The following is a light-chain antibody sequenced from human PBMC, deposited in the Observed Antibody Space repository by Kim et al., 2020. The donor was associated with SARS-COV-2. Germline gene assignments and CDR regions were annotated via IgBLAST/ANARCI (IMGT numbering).Light chain of an antibody. CDR2: KAS. V-gene: IGKV1-5*03. Sequence: DIQMTQSPSTLSASVGGRVTITCRASQSISSWLGWYQQKPGEAPKLLIYKASSVESRVPSRSSSSGSGTEFTLTISSLQPDDFATYYCQQYNCYPLTFGGGTKVDIK. CDR3: QQYNCYPLT. J-gene: IGKJ4*01. CDR1: QSISSW.